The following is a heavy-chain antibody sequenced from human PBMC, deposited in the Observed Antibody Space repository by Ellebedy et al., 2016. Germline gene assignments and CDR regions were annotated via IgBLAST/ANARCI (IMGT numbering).Heavy chain of an antibody. J-gene: IGHJ4*02. CDR1: GLTVSSFF. CDR2: ISGGGDTT. V-gene: IGHV3-23*01. CDR3: YYGHYSGS. Sequence: GGSLRLXXAPSGLTVSSFFMSWVRQAPGGGLEWVSTISGGGDTTVSADSVKGRFTISRDNSRNTLYLQMNSLRAEDTAVYYCYYGHYSGSWGQGTLVTVSS. D-gene: IGHD4-17*01.